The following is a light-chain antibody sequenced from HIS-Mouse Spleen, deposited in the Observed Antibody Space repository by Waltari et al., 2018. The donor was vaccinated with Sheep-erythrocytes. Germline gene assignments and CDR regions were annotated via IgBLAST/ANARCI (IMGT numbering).Light chain of an antibody. CDR2: DAS. J-gene: IGKJ5*01. CDR1: QSVSSY. V-gene: IGKV3-11*01. Sequence: EIVLTQSPATLSLSPGERATLSCRASQSVSSYLAWYQQKPGQAPWLLSYDASNRATGIPARFSGSGSGTDFTLNISSLVPEDFAVYYCQQRSNWPPITFGQGTRLEIK. CDR3: QQRSNWPPIT.